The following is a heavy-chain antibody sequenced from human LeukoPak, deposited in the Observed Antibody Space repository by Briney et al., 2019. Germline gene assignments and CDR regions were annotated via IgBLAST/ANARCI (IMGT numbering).Heavy chain of an antibody. Sequence: GGSLRLSCVASGFTFSSYAMQLVCQAPGKGLEYVSAVRSNGGSTYYANSVKGRFTISRDNSKNTLCLQMGSLRAADMAVYYCARALPPGYYDGSSLNNWFDPWGQGTLVTVSS. CDR1: GFTFSSYA. J-gene: IGHJ5*02. CDR3: ARALPPGYYDGSSLNNWFDP. CDR2: VRSNGGST. D-gene: IGHD3-22*01. V-gene: IGHV3-64*01.